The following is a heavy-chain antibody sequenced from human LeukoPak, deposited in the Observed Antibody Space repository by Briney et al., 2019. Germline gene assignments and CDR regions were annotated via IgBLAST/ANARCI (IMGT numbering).Heavy chain of an antibody. Sequence: GGSLRLSCAASGFSFSIYAMHWVRQAPGKGLEWVALIWYDGSNKYYSDSVKGRFTISRDNSKNTLYLQMNSLRAEDTAIYYCARTTGVVASGTNDYWGQGTLVTVSS. V-gene: IGHV3-33*01. J-gene: IGHJ4*02. D-gene: IGHD1-1*01. CDR1: GFSFSIYA. CDR3: ARTTGVVASGTNDY. CDR2: IWYDGSNK.